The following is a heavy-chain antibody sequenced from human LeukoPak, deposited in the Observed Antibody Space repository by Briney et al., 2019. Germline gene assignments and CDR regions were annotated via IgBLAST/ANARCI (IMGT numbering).Heavy chain of an antibody. Sequence: PSETLSLTCAVYGGSFSGYYWSWIRQPPGKGLEWIGEINHSGSTNYNPSLKSRVTISVDTSKNQFSLKLSSVTAAGTAVYYCASGGYSSSSADYWGQGTLVTVSS. D-gene: IGHD6-6*01. CDR1: GGSFSGYY. CDR2: INHSGST. CDR3: ASGGYSSSSADY. V-gene: IGHV4-34*01. J-gene: IGHJ4*02.